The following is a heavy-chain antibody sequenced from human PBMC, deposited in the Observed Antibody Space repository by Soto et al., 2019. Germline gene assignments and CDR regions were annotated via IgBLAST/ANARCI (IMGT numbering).Heavy chain of an antibody. D-gene: IGHD6-13*01. CDR3: AKEGTGIAAAGTDFDY. CDR1: GFTFSSYA. V-gene: IGHV3-23*01. CDR2: ISGSGGST. Sequence: EVQLLESGGGLVQPGGSLRLSCAASGFTFSSYAMSWVRQAPGKGLEWVSAISGSGGSTYYADSVKGRFTISRDNSNNTLYLQMNSLRAEDTAVYYCAKEGTGIAAAGTDFDYWGQGTLVTVSS. J-gene: IGHJ4*02.